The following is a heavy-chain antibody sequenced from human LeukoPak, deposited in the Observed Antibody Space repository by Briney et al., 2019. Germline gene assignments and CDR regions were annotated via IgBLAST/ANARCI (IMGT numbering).Heavy chain of an antibody. CDR2: ISYDGSNK. V-gene: IGHV3-30*18. CDR1: GFTFDDYA. CDR3: AKDLYLGYCSGGSCYPVF. D-gene: IGHD2-15*01. Sequence: PGGSLRLSCAASGFTFDDYAMHWVRQAPGKGLEWVAVISYDGSNKYYADSVKGRFTISRDNSKNTLYLQMNSLRAEDTAVYYCAKDLYLGYCSGGSCYPVFWGQGTLVTVSS. J-gene: IGHJ4*02.